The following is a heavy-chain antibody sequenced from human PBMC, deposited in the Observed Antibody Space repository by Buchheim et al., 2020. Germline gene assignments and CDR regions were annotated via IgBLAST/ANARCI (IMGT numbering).Heavy chain of an antibody. Sequence: EVQLVQSGAEVKKPGESLKISCKGSGYSFTSYWIGWVRQMPGKGLEWMGIIYPGDSDTRYSPSFQGQVTIPADKSISTAYPQWSSLKASDTAMYYCARLGPGYSSGWAYYYYYYYMDVWGKGTT. J-gene: IGHJ6*03. V-gene: IGHV5-51*01. CDR2: IYPGDSDT. D-gene: IGHD6-19*01. CDR1: GYSFTSYW. CDR3: ARLGPGYSSGWAYYYYYYYMDV.